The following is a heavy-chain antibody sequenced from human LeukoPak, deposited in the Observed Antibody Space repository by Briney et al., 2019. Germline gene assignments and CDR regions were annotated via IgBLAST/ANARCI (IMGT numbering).Heavy chain of an antibody. CDR1: GFTFSSYG. J-gene: IGHJ4*02. CDR3: ARAFGYSSSWNYFDY. V-gene: IGHV3-33*01. CDR2: IWYDGSNK. D-gene: IGHD6-13*01. Sequence: RRSLRLSCAASGFTFSSYGMHWVRQAPGKGLEWVAVIWYDGSNKYYADSVKGRFTISRDSSKNTLYLQMDSLRAEDTAVYYCARAFGYSSSWNYFDYWGQGTLVTVSS.